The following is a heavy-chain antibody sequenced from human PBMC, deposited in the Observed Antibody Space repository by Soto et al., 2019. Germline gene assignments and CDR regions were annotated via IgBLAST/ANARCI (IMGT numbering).Heavy chain of an antibody. J-gene: IGHJ5*02. D-gene: IGHD2-21*02. Sequence: PSETLSLTCTVSGGSFSPNDWSWIRQPPGKGLEWVGYIYYSGSTNYNPSLKSRVTISVDTSKNQFSLKLSSVTAADTAVYYCARAYCGGDCYSNWFDPWGQGTLVTVSS. CDR3: ARAYCGGDCYSNWFDP. CDR2: IYYSGST. V-gene: IGHV4-59*01. CDR1: GGSFSPND.